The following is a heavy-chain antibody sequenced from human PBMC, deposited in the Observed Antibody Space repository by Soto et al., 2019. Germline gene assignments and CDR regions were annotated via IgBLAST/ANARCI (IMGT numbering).Heavy chain of an antibody. Sequence: GGSLRLSCAASGFTVSSYGMHWVRQDPGKGLEWVAVMSYDGRNEDYADPVKGRFTISRDTSKNTLYLQMNSLRAEDTAVYFCVKDRSIAVAPPYYGMDLWGQGTTVTVSS. D-gene: IGHD6-19*01. V-gene: IGHV3-30*18. CDR2: MSYDGRNE. CDR3: VKDRSIAVAPPYYGMDL. CDR1: GFTVSSYG. J-gene: IGHJ6*02.